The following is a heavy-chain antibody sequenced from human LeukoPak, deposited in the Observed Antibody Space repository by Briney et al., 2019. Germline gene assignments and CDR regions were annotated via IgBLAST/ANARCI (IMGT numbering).Heavy chain of an antibody. D-gene: IGHD3-9*01. CDR3: ATHFYDVLTGYLYYFDY. J-gene: IGHJ4*02. V-gene: IGHV4-39*01. CDR2: IYCSGST. CDR1: GDSISSTSYY. Sequence: PSETLSLTCTDSGDSISSTSYYWGWIRQSPGKGLEWIRSIYCSGSTYYNPSLRSRVTISVDTSKSQFSLNLRSVTAADTAVYYCATHFYDVLTGYLYYFDYWGLGTLVTVSS.